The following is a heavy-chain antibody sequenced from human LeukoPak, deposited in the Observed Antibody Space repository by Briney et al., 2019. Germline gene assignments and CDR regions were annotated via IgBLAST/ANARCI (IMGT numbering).Heavy chain of an antibody. Sequence: PSETLSLTCTVSGGSISPYYWSWIRQPPGKGLEWIGYVYYSGSTNYNPSLKSRVTISVDTSKSQFSLKLTSVTAADTAAYYCARGGGSGRGNWFDPWGQGSLVIVSS. CDR2: VYYSGST. D-gene: IGHD3-10*01. J-gene: IGHJ5*02. CDR3: ARGGGSGRGNWFDP. V-gene: IGHV4-59*01. CDR1: GGSISPYY.